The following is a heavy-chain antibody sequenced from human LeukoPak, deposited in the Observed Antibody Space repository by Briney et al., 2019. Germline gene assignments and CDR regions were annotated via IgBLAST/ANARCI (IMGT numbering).Heavy chain of an antibody. CDR3: ARQYDYDSSGYYFGY. CDR2: MYYSGRA. J-gene: IGHJ4*02. Sequence: SETLSLTCTVCGGSIGSFYWSWIRQPPGKGLQWIGYMYYSGRANYNPSLKSRVTMSVDTSKNQFSLKLSSVTAADTAVYYCARQYDYDSSGYYFGYWGQGTLVTVSS. CDR1: GGSIGSFY. D-gene: IGHD3-22*01. V-gene: IGHV4-59*08.